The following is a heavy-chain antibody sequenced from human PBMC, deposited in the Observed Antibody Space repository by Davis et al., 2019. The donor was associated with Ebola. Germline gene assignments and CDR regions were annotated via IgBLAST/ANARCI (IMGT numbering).Heavy chain of an antibody. CDR1: GYTFTSYG. CDR3: ARGAPLGGLIDRWW. Sequence: ASVTVSCKASGYTFTSYGISWVRQAPGQGLEWMGWISAYNGNIKSAQKFQGRVTMTTDTSTTTAYMELRSLRSDDTAVYYCARGAPLGGLIDRWWWGQGTLVTVSS. D-gene: IGHD3-16*02. CDR2: ISAYNGNI. J-gene: IGHJ4*02. V-gene: IGHV1-18*01.